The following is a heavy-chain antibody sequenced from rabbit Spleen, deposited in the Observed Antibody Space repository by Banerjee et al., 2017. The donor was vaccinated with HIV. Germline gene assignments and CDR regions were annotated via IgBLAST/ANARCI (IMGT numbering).Heavy chain of an antibody. Sequence: QLKESGGGLVKPEGSLKLSCTASGFSFSNKAVMCWVRQAPGKGLEWIGYIEPIFGNTYYANWVSGRFTISSHNAQNTLYLQLHSLTAADTATYFCVRGASGSGYYSLWGPGTLVTVS. D-gene: IGHD1-1*01. CDR1: GFSFSNKA. V-gene: IGHV1S7*01. J-gene: IGHJ4*01. CDR2: IEPIFGNT. CDR3: VRGASGSGYYSL.